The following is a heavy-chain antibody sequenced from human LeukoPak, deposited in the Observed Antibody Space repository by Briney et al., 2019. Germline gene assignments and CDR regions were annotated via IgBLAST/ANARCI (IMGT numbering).Heavy chain of an antibody. CDR3: ARDPPPDYYGSGSRSLGYYMDV. V-gene: IGHV4-4*07. CDR2: IYTSGST. D-gene: IGHD3-10*01. J-gene: IGHJ6*03. CDR1: GGPISSYY. Sequence: SETLSLTCTVSGGPISSYYWSWIRQPAGKGLEWIGRIYTSGSTNYNPSLKSRVTMSVDTYKNQFSLKLSSVTAADTAVYYCARDPPPDYYGSGSRSLGYYMDVWGKGTTVTVSS.